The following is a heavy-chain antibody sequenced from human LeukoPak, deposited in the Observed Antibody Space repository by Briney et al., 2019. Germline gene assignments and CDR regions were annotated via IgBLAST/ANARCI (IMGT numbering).Heavy chain of an antibody. CDR3: VRHLSVGYQDPYLEY. CDR1: GGSISTFY. V-gene: IGHV4-59*08. CDR2: IHHTGTT. Sequence: SDTLSLTCTVSGGSISTFYWSWIRQTPGKGLEWIGEIHHTGTTKYNPSLKSRLTVAVDTSKNQFSQKLRSVTATDTAVYYCVRHLSVGYQDPYLEYWGQGTLVTASS. D-gene: IGHD1-26*01. J-gene: IGHJ4*02.